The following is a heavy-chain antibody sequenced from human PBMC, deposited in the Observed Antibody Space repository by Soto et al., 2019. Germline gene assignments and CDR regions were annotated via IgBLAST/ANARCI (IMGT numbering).Heavy chain of an antibody. Sequence: QLQLQESGPGLVKPSETLSLTCTVSGGSIRSTTNYWGWLRQPPGKGLEWIGTIYYSGSTYYNPSLKSRLTVSVDTSENQFSLKLSSVTAADTAVYYCARQYYGSGSNYFDYWGQGTLVTVSS. J-gene: IGHJ4*02. V-gene: IGHV4-39*01. CDR2: IYYSGST. D-gene: IGHD3-10*01. CDR1: GGSIRSTTNY. CDR3: ARQYYGSGSNYFDY.